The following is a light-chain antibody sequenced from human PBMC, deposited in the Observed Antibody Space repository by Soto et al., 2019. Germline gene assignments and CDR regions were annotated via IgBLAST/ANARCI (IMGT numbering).Light chain of an antibody. CDR3: LSYAGSSTRV. J-gene: IGLJ1*01. CDR2: DVT. Sequence: QSALTQPRSVSGSPGQSVTISCTGTSSDVGGYNYVSWYQQHPGKAPKLMIYDVTKRPSGAPDRFSGSKSGNTASLTISGLQADDEADYYCLSYAGSSTRVFGTGTKLTV. CDR1: SSDVGGYNY. V-gene: IGLV2-11*01.